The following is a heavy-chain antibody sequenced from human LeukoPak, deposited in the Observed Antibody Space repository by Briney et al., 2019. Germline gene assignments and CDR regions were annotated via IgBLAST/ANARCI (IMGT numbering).Heavy chain of an antibody. Sequence: SVKVSCKASGGTCSSYANSWVRQAPGQGLEWMGGIIPIFGTANYAQKFQGRVTITADKSTSTAYTELSSLRSEDTAVYYCARHLSSGWLFDYWGQGTLVTVSS. CDR2: IIPIFGTA. J-gene: IGHJ4*02. V-gene: IGHV1-69*06. CDR3: ARHLSSGWLFDY. CDR1: GGTCSSYA. D-gene: IGHD6-19*01.